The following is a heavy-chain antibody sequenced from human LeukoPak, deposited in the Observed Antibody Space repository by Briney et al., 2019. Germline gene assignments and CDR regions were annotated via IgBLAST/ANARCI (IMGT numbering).Heavy chain of an antibody. D-gene: IGHD6-13*01. Sequence: GGSLRLSCTASGFTFGDYAMSWVRQAPGKGLEWVGFIRSKAYGGTTEYAASVKGRFTISRDDSKSIAYLQMNSLKTEDTAVYYCTREMEGQQLTRYHFDYWGQGTLVTVSS. CDR2: IRSKAYGGTT. CDR1: GFTFGDYA. J-gene: IGHJ4*02. CDR3: TREMEGQQLTRYHFDY. V-gene: IGHV3-49*04.